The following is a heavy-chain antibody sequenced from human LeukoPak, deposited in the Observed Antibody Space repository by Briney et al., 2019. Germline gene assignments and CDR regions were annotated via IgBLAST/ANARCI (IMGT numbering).Heavy chain of an antibody. CDR3: ARDQGSGWQNWFDP. CDR2: IYYSGST. V-gene: IGHV4-61*01. CDR1: GGSISSSSYY. Sequence: PSETLSLTCTVSGGSISSSSYYWSWIRQPPGKGLEWIGYIYYSGSTNYNPSLKSRVTISVDTSKNQFSLKLSSVTAADTAVYYCARDQGSGWQNWFDPWGQGTLVTVSS. J-gene: IGHJ5*02. D-gene: IGHD6-19*01.